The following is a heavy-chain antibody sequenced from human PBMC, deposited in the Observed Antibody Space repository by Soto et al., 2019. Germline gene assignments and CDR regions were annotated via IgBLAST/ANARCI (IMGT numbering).Heavy chain of an antibody. CDR1: GFTFSNYD. CDR3: ARADGDFDCSFYAMDV. Sequence: QVQLVESGGGVVQPGGSLRLSCAASGFTFSNYDMHLVRHAPGKGLEWVARISYAGFKDSYGDSVKGRFAISRENSKNTLHLQMHSLRHEATAIYYCARADGDFDCSFYAMDVWGQGATVTVSS. CDR2: ISYAGFKD. J-gene: IGHJ6*02. V-gene: IGHV3-30*03. D-gene: IGHD4-17*01.